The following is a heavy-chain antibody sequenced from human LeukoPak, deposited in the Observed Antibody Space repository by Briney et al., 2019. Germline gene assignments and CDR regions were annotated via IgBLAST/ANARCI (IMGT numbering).Heavy chain of an antibody. V-gene: IGHV1-18*01. D-gene: IGHD6-6*01. CDR2: ISVYNGKT. CDR3: ARDVSNELVRVKLNWLDP. J-gene: IGHJ5*02. Sequence: ASVKVSCTASGYTFTNYGINWVRQAPGQGLEWMGWISVYNGKTDYAQKVQGRATMTTDTSTSTAYMELRSLRSDDTAVYYCARDVSNELVRVKLNWLDPGRRGTLVSVSS. CDR1: GYTFTNYG.